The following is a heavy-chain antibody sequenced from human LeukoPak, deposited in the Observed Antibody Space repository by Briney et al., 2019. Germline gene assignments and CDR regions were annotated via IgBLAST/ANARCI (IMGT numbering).Heavy chain of an antibody. CDR1: GGSISSSSYY. CDR2: IYYSGST. Sequence: PSETLSLTCTVSGGSISSSSYYWGWIRQPPGKGLEWIGSIYYSGSTYYNPSLKSRVTISVDTSKNQFSLKLSSVTAADTAVYYCARGTNSWYYYDSSGPLDYWGQGTLVTVSS. V-gene: IGHV4-39*01. J-gene: IGHJ4*02. D-gene: IGHD3-22*01. CDR3: ARGTNSWYYYDSSGPLDY.